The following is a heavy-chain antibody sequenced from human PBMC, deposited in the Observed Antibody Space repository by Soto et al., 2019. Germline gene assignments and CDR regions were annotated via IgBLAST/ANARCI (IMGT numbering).Heavy chain of an antibody. CDR3: ANDHSSGWYSPFDY. CDR2: ISGSGGST. CDR1: GFTFSSYA. D-gene: IGHD6-19*01. J-gene: IGHJ4*02. Sequence: EVQLLESGGGLVQPGGSLRLSCAASGFTFSSYAMSWVRQAPGKGLEWVSAISGSGGSTYYADSVKGRFTISRDNSKNTLYLKMNSLRVEDRAVYYCANDHSSGWYSPFDYWGQGTLVTVFS. V-gene: IGHV3-23*01.